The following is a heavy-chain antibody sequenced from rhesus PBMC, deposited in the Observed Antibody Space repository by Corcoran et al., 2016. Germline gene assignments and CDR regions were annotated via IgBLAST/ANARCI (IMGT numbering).Heavy chain of an antibody. CDR3: TRGPSLAYFDY. V-gene: IGHV3-134*01. CDR1: GFTFDDYA. Sequence: EVQLVESGGGLVQPGGSLRLSCAASGFTFDDYAMSWVRQAPGKGLEWVSRCSLNSGTIDYADSVKGRFTISRDNAKNSLFLQMDRLRAEDTAVYYCTRGPSLAYFDYWGQGVLVTVSS. CDR2: CSLNSGTI. D-gene: IGHD2-2*01. J-gene: IGHJ4*01.